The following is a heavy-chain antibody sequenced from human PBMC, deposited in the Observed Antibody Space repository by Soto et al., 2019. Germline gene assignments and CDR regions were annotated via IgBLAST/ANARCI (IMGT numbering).Heavy chain of an antibody. CDR2: IIPIFGTT. Sequence: QVQLVQSGAEVKMPGSSVKVSCTASGGTFGTYIISWVRQGPGQGLEWMGGIIPIFGTTHYAQRFQGRVTITADESTGTAYMDLSSLKPDDTAVYYCKMRSMGDVDLWGRGTLVAVSS. V-gene: IGHV1-69*01. CDR3: KMRSMGDVDL. CDR1: GGTFGTYI. D-gene: IGHD1-26*01. J-gene: IGHJ5*02.